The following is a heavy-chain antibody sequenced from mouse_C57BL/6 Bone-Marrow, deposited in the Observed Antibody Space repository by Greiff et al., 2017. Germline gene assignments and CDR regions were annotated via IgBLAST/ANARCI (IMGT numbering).Heavy chain of an antibody. V-gene: IGHV1-64*01. CDR1: GYTFTSYW. D-gene: IGHD2-5*01. CDR3: ARRNYSNSTGAMDY. Sequence: QVQLQQPGAELVKPGASVKLSCKASGYTFTSYWMHWVKQRPGHGLEWIGMIHPNSGSTNYNEKFKSKATLTVDKSSSTAYMQLSSLTSEDSAVYYCARRNYSNSTGAMDYWGQGTSVTVSS. CDR2: IHPNSGST. J-gene: IGHJ4*01.